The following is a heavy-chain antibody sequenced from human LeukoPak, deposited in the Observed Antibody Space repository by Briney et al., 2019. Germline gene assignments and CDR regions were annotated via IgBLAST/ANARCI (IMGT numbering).Heavy chain of an antibody. CDR1: GFIFSKAW. V-gene: IGHV3-15*01. CDR2: TKTEAEDGTT. Sequence: PGGSLRLSCAASGFIFSKAWMAWVRQAPGKGLEWVGHTKTEAEDGTTDYAAPVKGRFTISRDDAKSTLYLQMNSLNTEDTAVYFCTSALNLVLGELLGYWGQGTLVTVSS. J-gene: IGHJ4*02. CDR3: TSALNLVLGELLGY. D-gene: IGHD3-16*01.